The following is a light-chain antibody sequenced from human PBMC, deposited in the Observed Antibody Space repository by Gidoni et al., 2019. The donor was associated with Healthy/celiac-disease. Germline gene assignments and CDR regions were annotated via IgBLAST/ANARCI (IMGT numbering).Light chain of an antibody. Sequence: DTVLTQSPASLSSSPGERATLTCRASQSVSSDLAWYQQKPGKAPRLLIYDASNRAIGIPARISGSGSGTDFTLTISSLEPEDFAVYYCQQRSNWLLTFGGGTKVEIK. CDR3: QQRSNWLLT. CDR2: DAS. CDR1: QSVSSD. J-gene: IGKJ4*01. V-gene: IGKV3-11*01.